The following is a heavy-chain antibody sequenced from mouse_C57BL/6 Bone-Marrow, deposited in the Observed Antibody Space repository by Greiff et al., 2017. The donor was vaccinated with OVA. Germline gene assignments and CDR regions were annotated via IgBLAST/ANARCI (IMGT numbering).Heavy chain of an antibody. CDR2: IRLKSDNYAT. J-gene: IGHJ1*03. CDR1: GFTFSNYW. Sequence: EVKLVESGGGLVQPGGSMKLSCVASGFTFSNYWMNWVRQSPEKGLEWVAQIRLKSDNYATHYAESVKGRFTISRDDSKSSVYLQMNNLRAEDTGIYYCTGITTVVAEDFDVWGTGTTVTVSS. CDR3: TGITTVVAEDFDV. V-gene: IGHV6-3*01. D-gene: IGHD1-1*01.